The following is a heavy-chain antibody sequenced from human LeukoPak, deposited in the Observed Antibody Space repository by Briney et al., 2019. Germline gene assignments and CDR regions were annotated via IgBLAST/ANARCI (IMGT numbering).Heavy chain of an antibody. CDR3: AGVTYLGWLTYYYYYMDV. CDR2: IIPIFGTA. CDR1: GGTFSSYA. D-gene: IGHD3-9*01. V-gene: IGHV1-69*05. J-gene: IGHJ6*03. Sequence: ASVKVSCKASGGTFSSYAISWVRQAPGQGLEWMGGIIPIFGTANYAQKFQGRVTITTDESTSTAYMELSSLRSEDTAVYYCAGVTYLGWLTYYYYYMDVWGKGTTVTVSS.